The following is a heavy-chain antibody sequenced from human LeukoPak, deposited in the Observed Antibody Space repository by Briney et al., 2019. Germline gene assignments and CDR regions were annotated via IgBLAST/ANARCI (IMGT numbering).Heavy chain of an antibody. CDR1: GFTFSSYW. CDR3: ARATLDIVGATRTFDY. CDR2: INSDGTSA. J-gene: IGHJ4*02. Sequence: GGSLRLSCAASGFTFSSYWMHWVRQAPGEGLVCVSRINSDGTSATYADSVKGRFTISRDNARNTLYMQMNSLRAEDTAVYYCARATLDIVGATRTFDYWGQGTLVTVSS. V-gene: IGHV3-74*01. D-gene: IGHD2-2*03.